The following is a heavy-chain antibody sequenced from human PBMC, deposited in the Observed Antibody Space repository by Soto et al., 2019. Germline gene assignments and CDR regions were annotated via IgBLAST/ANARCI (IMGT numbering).Heavy chain of an antibody. D-gene: IGHD3-3*01. CDR2: ISAYNGNT. J-gene: IGHJ5*02. Sequence: ASVKVSCKASGYTFTSYGISWVRQAPGQGLEWMGWISAYNGNTNYAQKLQGRVTMTTDTSTSTAYMELRSLRSDDTAVYYCARGEVDFWSGPIRFAPWGQGTLVTVSS. V-gene: IGHV1-18*01. CDR1: GYTFTSYG. CDR3: ARGEVDFWSGPIRFAP.